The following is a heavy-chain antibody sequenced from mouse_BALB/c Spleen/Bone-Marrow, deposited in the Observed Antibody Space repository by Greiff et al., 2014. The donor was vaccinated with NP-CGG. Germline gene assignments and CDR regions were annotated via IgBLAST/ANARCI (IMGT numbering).Heavy chain of an antibody. Sequence: EVQLQQSGAELVRSGASVKLSCTASGFNIKDYYMHWVKQRPEQGLEWIGWIDPENGDTEYAPKFQGKATMTADTSANTAYLQLSSLTSEDSAVYYCHGNYYAMDYWGQGTSVTVSS. D-gene: IGHD2-1*01. CDR3: HGNYYAMDY. V-gene: IGHV14-4*02. J-gene: IGHJ4*01. CDR2: IDPENGDT. CDR1: GFNIKDYY.